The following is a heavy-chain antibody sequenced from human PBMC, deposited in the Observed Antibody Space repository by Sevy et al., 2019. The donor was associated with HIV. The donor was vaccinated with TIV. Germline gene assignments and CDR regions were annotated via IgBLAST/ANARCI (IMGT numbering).Heavy chain of an antibody. CDR3: ARDRLSSSFLYYYYYMDV. V-gene: IGHV3-30-3*01. J-gene: IGHJ6*03. D-gene: IGHD6-13*01. Sequence: GETLKISCAASGFTFSSYAMHWVRQAPGKGLEWVAVISYDGSNKYYADSVKGRFTISRDNSKNTLYLQMNSLRAEDTAVYYCARDRLSSSFLYYYYYMDVWGKGTTVTVSS. CDR1: GFTFSSYA. CDR2: ISYDGSNK.